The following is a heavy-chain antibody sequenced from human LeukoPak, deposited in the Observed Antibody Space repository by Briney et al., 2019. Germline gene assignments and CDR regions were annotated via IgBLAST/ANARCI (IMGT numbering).Heavy chain of an antibody. CDR2: ISAYNGNT. CDR1: GYTFTSYG. CDR3: ARAERGVGARKFDY. D-gene: IGHD1-26*01. J-gene: IGHJ4*02. V-gene: IGHV1-18*01. Sequence: ASVKLSCKASGYTFTSYGISWVRQAPGQGLEWMGWISAYNGNTNYAQKLQGRVTMTTDTSTSTAYMELRSLRSDDTAVYYCARAERGVGARKFDYWGQGTLVTVSS.